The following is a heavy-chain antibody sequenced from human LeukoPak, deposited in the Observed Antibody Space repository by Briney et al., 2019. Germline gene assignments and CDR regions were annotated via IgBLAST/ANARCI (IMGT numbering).Heavy chain of an antibody. J-gene: IGHJ3*02. CDR2: ISSTGATT. Sequence: GGSLRLSCSASGFTFSTYAMRWVRQAPGKGLEFLATISSTGATTYYADSVKGRFTISRDNSKHTVYLQVGSLRVDDTAVYYCGRGFPGSPQIWGQGTGVTVS. CDR1: GFTFSTYA. D-gene: IGHD3-10*01. V-gene: IGHV3-64*02. CDR3: GRGFPGSPQI.